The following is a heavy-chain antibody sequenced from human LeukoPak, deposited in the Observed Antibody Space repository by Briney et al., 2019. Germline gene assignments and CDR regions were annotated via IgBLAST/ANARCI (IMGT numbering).Heavy chain of an antibody. CDR3: ARVYSTNYYDSSGPIDY. J-gene: IGHJ4*02. CDR1: GFTFDDYG. CDR2: INWNGGST. Sequence: GGSLRLSCAASGFTFDDYGMSWVRQAPGKGLEWVSSINWNGGSTGYADSVKGRFTISRDNAKNSLYLQMNSLRAEDTALYYCARVYSTNYYDSSGPIDYRGQGTLVTVSS. V-gene: IGHV3-20*04. D-gene: IGHD3-22*01.